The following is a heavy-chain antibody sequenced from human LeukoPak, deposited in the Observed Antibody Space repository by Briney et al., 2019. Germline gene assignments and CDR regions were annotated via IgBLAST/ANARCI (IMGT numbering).Heavy chain of an antibody. CDR1: GGSMSPYH. V-gene: IGHV3-7*01. D-gene: IGHD3-22*01. CDR2: IKQDGSEK. CDR3: ARGIDDRDGYQAHFDY. Sequence: ETLSLTCTVSGGSMSPYHWGWIRQPPGKGLEWVANIKQDGSEKYYVDSVKGRFTISRDNAKNSLYLQMNSLRAEDTAVYYCARGIDDRDGYQAHFDYWGQGTLVTVSS. J-gene: IGHJ4*02.